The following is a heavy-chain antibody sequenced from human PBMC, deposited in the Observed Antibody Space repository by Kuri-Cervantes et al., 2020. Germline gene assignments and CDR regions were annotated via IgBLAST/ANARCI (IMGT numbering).Heavy chain of an antibody. CDR1: GFTFSSYA. CDR2: ISGSGGST. D-gene: IGHD1-26*01. V-gene: IGHV3-23*01. Sequence: GESLKISCAASGFTFSSYAMSWVRQAPGEGLEWVSAISGSGGSTYYADSVKGRFTISRDNSKNTLYLQMNSLRAEDTAVYYCAKGVGSNRGDWFDPWGQGTLVTVSS. J-gene: IGHJ5*02. CDR3: AKGVGSNRGDWFDP.